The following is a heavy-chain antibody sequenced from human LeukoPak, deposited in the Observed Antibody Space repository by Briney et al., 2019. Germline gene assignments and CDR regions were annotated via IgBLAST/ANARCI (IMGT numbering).Heavy chain of an antibody. Sequence: PGGSLRLSCAASGFTFSSYSMNWVRQAPGKGLEWVSSISSSSSYIYYADSVKGRFTISRDNAKNSLYLQMNSLRAEDTAVYYCARVGYYDNSGYRSFDYWGQGTLVTVSS. CDR2: ISSSSSYI. V-gene: IGHV3-21*01. D-gene: IGHD3-22*01. CDR3: ARVGYYDNSGYRSFDY. CDR1: GFTFSSYS. J-gene: IGHJ4*02.